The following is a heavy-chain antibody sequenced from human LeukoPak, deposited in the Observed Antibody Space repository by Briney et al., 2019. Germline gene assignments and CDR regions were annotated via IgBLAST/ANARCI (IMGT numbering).Heavy chain of an antibody. D-gene: IGHD5-12*01. CDR3: AKGGGYEAQYYYYYLDV. V-gene: IGHV3-30*02. CDR1: GFTFSSYA. CDR2: IRFDGSNK. J-gene: IGHJ6*03. Sequence: GGSLRLSCAASGFTFSSYAMSWVRQAPGKGLEWVAFIRFDGSNKYYADSVKGRFTISRDNSKNTLYLQMKSLRAEDTAVYYCAKGGGYEAQYYYYYLDVWGKGTTVTISS.